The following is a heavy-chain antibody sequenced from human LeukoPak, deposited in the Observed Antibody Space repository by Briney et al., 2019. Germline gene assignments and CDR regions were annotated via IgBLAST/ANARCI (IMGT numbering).Heavy chain of an antibody. CDR2: IVGSSST. D-gene: IGHD3-16*01. V-gene: IGHV3-21*01. CDR1: GFTFSNFA. Sequence: GGSLRLSCAAPGFTFSNFAMTWVRQAPGKGLEWVSSIVGSSSTYYADSLKGRFTISRGNAKNSLYLQMNSLRAEDTAVYYCARVRGSFDFDYWGQGTLVTVSS. CDR3: ARVRGSFDFDY. J-gene: IGHJ4*02.